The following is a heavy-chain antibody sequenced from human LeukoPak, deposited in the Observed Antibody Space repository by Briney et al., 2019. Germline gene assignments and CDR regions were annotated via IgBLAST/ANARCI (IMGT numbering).Heavy chain of an antibody. CDR1: GYSFTSYW. CDR3: ARRHIVGATTYYFDY. Sequence: GESLKISCKGSGYSFTSYWIGWGRQMPGKGLEWMGIIYPGDSDTRYSPSFQGQVTISADKSISTAYLQWSSLKASDTAMYYCARRHIVGATTYYFDYWGQGTLVTVSS. V-gene: IGHV5-51*01. J-gene: IGHJ4*02. D-gene: IGHD1-26*01. CDR2: IYPGDSDT.